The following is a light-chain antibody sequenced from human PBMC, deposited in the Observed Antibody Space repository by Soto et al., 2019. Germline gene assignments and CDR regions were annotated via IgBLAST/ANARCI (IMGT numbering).Light chain of an antibody. CDR3: SSYKTSSTVVL. J-gene: IGLJ2*01. CDR1: SSDVGGYNY. Sequence: QSVLTQPASVSGSPGQSITISCTGTSSDVGGYNYVSWYQQYPGKAPKLMIFGVSDRPSGVSNRFSGSKSGNTASLTISGLQAEDEADYYCSSYKTSSTVVLFGGGPKVTVL. CDR2: GVS. V-gene: IGLV2-14*01.